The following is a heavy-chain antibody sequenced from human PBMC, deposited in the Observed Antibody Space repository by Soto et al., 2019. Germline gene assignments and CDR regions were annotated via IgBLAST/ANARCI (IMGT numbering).Heavy chain of an antibody. Sequence: TLSLTCAVSGGSISSGGYSWSWIRQPPGKGLEWIGYIYHSGSTYYNPSLKSRVTISVDRSKNQFSLKLSSVTAADTAVYYCARGGFWAGVIMATIENWFDPWGQGTLVTVSS. CDR2: IYHSGST. J-gene: IGHJ5*02. CDR3: ARGGFWAGVIMATIENWFDP. D-gene: IGHD5-12*01. V-gene: IGHV4-30-2*01. CDR1: GGSISSGGYS.